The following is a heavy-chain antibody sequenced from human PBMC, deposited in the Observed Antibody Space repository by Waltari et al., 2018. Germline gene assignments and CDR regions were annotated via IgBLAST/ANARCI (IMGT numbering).Heavy chain of an antibody. CDR1: GYPFTSYA. V-gene: IGHV1-8*01. CDR3: ARSSAKNYYYYYGMDV. J-gene: IGHJ6*02. D-gene: IGHD6-6*01. Sequence: QVQLVQSGAEVKKPGASVKVSCKASGYPFTSYAINWVRQPTGQGLEWMGWMNPNSGNTGYEQKFQGRVTMTRNTSISTAYMELSSLRSEDTAVYYCARSSAKNYYYYYGMDVWGQGTTVTVSS. CDR2: MNPNSGNT.